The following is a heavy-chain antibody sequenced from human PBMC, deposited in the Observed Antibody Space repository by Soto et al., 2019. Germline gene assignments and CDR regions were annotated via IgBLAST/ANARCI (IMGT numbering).Heavy chain of an antibody. D-gene: IGHD2-21*02. V-gene: IGHV1-69*12. CDR2: IIPIFGTA. Sequence: QVQLVQSGAEVKKPGSSVKVSCKASGGTFSSYAISWVRQAPGQGLEWMGGIIPIFGTANYAQKFQGRVTITADESXNTXYXALSSLRAEDTAVYYWARGAYCGGDCYTTSHGWFDPWGQGTLVTVSS. CDR3: ARGAYCGGDCYTTSHGWFDP. J-gene: IGHJ5*02. CDR1: GGTFSSYA.